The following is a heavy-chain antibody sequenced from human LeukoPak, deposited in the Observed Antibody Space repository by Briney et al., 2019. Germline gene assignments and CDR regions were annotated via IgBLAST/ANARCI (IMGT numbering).Heavy chain of an antibody. CDR1: GYSFTTYW. CDR2: IYPADSTA. V-gene: IGHV5-51*01. J-gene: IGHJ4*02. CDR3: ARGSQGIAAAGLHDY. Sequence: GESLKISCKASGYSFTTYWIGWVRQMPGKGLEWMGIIYPADSTAHYSPSFQGQVTISVDKSINTAYLQWSRLKASDTAMYYCARGSQGIAAAGLHDYWGQGTLVTVSS. D-gene: IGHD6-13*01.